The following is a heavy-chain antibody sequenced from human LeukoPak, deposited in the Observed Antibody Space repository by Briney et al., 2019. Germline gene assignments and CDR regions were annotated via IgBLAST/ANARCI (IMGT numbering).Heavy chain of an antibody. V-gene: IGHV3-49*04. CDR3: TRAREGYDILTGYFL. CDR2: IRSKAYGGTT. Sequence: GRSLRLSCTASGFTFGDYAMSWARQAPGKGLEWVGFIRSKAYGGTTEYAASVKGRFTISRDDSKSIAYLQMNSLKTEDTAVYYCTRAREGYDILTGYFLWGQGTLVTVSS. J-gene: IGHJ4*02. D-gene: IGHD3-9*01. CDR1: GFTFGDYA.